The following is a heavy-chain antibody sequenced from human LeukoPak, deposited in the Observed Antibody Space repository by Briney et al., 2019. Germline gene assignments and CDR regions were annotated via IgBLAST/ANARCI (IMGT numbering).Heavy chain of an antibody. V-gene: IGHV3-15*01. CDR1: GFTFSNAW. CDR3: TTARCAVTPNDAFDI. D-gene: IGHD2-21*02. CDR2: IKSKTDGGTT. Sequence: GGSLRLSCAASGFTFSNAWMSWVRQAPGKGLEWVGRIKSKTDGGTTDYAAPVKGRLTISRDDSKNTLYLQMNSLKTEDTAVYYCTTARCAVTPNDAFDIWGQGTMVTVSS. J-gene: IGHJ3*02.